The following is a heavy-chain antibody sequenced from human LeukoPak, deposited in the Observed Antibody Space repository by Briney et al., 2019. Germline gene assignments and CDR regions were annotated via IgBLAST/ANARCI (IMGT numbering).Heavy chain of an antibody. D-gene: IGHD5-18*01. V-gene: IGHV5-51*01. CDR1: GYNFTTYW. Sequence: GESLKISCTGSGYNFTTYWIGWVRQMPGKGLEWMGVIYPGDSDTRYSPSFQGQVTISADRSISTAYLQWSSLKASDTAMYYCARPKRGRYSYGNDAFDIWGQGTMVIVSS. CDR2: IYPGDSDT. CDR3: ARPKRGRYSYGNDAFDI. J-gene: IGHJ3*02.